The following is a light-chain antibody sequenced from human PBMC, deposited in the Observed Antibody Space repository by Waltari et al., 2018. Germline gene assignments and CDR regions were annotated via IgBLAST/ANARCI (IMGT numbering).Light chain of an antibody. CDR1: QNINNL. CDR3: QQYNNWPIT. Sequence: EVVLTQSPATLSVSPGERATLSCRASQNINNLLAWYQQKPGQAPRLLIYRASTRATDIPVRFSGSGSGTDFTLTISSLQSEDFVVYYCQQYNNWPITFGQGTRLEIK. V-gene: IGKV3-15*01. J-gene: IGKJ5*01. CDR2: RAS.